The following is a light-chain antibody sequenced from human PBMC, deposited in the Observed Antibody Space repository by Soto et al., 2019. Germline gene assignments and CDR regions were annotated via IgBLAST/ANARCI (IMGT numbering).Light chain of an antibody. Sequence: QSVLIQPPSASGTPGQGVTISCSGSSSNIGSNTVNWYQHLPGTAPKLLIYFDDQRPSGVPDRFSGSKSGTSASLAISGLQSEDEVDYYCASWDDSLNGWVFGGGTKLTVL. V-gene: IGLV1-44*01. CDR2: FDD. CDR1: SSNIGSNT. CDR3: ASWDDSLNGWV. J-gene: IGLJ3*02.